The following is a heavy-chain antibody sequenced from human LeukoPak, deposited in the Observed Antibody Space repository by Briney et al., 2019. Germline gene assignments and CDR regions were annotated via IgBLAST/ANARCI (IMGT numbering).Heavy chain of an antibody. CDR3: ARGPRRRYYYDSSGYYSEYFQH. CDR1: GGSFSGYY. V-gene: IGHV4-34*01. J-gene: IGHJ1*01. CDR2: INHSGST. D-gene: IGHD3-22*01. Sequence: PSETLSLTCAVYGGSFSGYYWSWIRQPPGKGLEWIGEINHSGSTSYNPSLKSRVTISVDTSKNQFSLKLSSVTAADTAVYYCARGPRRRYYYDSSGYYSEYFQHWGQGTLVTVSS.